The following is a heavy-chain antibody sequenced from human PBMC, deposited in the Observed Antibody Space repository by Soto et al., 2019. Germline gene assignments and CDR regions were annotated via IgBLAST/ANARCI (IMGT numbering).Heavy chain of an antibody. V-gene: IGHV3-33*01. J-gene: IGHJ6*02. CDR2: IWYDGSNK. Sequence: QEQLVESGGGVVQPGRSLRLSCAASGFSFRRYGMHWVRQAPGKGLEWVAVIWYDGSNKYYGDFLKGRFTISRDNSKNTLYLQMNSPRADDSGVYYCAREGFYSRSSEYSGYNYYGMYVWGQGTTVIVTS. CDR3: AREGFYSRSSEYSGYNYYGMYV. D-gene: IGHD6-6*01. CDR1: GFSFRRYG.